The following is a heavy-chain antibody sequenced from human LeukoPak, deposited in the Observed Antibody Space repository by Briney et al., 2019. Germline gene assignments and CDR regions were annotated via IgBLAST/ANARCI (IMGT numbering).Heavy chain of an antibody. V-gene: IGHV3-48*04. Sequence: GGSLRLSCAASGFTFSSYSMNWVRQAPGEGLEWVSYISSSSSTIYYADSVKGRFTISRDNAKNSLYLQMNSLRAEDTAVYYCARGVGGSWGYFDYWGQGTLVTVSS. CDR1: GFTFSSYS. J-gene: IGHJ4*02. D-gene: IGHD1-26*01. CDR2: ISSSSSTI. CDR3: ARGVGGSWGYFDY.